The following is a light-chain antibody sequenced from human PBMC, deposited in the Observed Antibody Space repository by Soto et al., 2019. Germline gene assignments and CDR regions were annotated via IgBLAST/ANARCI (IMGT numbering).Light chain of an antibody. J-gene: IGLJ2*01. CDR3: SSYSSTSTYVV. Sequence: QSALTPPASVSGSPGQTITISCTGTSSDVGGYNYVSWYQQHPGKAPKLMIYEVRNRPSGVSNRFSGSKSGNTASLTISGLQAEDEADYYCSSYSSTSTYVVFGGGAKRTVL. CDR2: EVR. CDR1: SSDVGGYNY. V-gene: IGLV2-14*01.